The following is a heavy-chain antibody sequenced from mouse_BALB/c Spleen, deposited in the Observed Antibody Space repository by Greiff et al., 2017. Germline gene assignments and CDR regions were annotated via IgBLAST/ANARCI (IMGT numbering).Heavy chain of an antibody. V-gene: IGHV1-69*01. CDR1: GYTFTDYW. CDR2: IDTSDSYT. CDR3: ARSHYDYEVYAMDY. D-gene: IGHD2-4*01. Sequence: QVQLQQPGAELVMPGASVKMSCKASGYTFTDYWMHWVKQRPGQGLEWIGAIDTSDSYTSYNQKFKGKATLTVDESSSTAYMQRSSLTSEDSAVYDCARSHYDYEVYAMDYWGQGTSVTVSS. J-gene: IGHJ4*01.